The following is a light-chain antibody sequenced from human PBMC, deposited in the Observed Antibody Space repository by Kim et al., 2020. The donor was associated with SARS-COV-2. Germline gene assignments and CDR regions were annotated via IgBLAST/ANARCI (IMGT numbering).Light chain of an antibody. J-gene: IGKJ5*01. CDR1: QSVSSY. Sequence: EIVLTQSPATLSLSPGERATFSGRASQSVSSYLAWYQQKPGQAPRLLIYDASNRATGIPARFSGSGSGTDFTLTISRLEPEDFAVYYCQQRSNWFTFGQGTRLEIK. V-gene: IGKV3-11*01. CDR2: DAS. CDR3: QQRSNWFT.